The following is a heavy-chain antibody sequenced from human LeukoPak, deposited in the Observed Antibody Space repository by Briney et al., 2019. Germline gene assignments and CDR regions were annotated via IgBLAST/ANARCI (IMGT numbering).Heavy chain of an antibody. D-gene: IGHD3-16*02. CDR1: GYTFTGYY. Sequence: ASVKVSCKASGYTFTGYYMHWVRQAPGQGLEWMGRINPNSGGTNHAQKFQGRVTMTRDTSISTAYMELSRLRSDDTAVYYCARAFGGVIVNDYWGQGTLVTVSS. J-gene: IGHJ4*02. V-gene: IGHV1-2*06. CDR2: INPNSGGT. CDR3: ARAFGGVIVNDY.